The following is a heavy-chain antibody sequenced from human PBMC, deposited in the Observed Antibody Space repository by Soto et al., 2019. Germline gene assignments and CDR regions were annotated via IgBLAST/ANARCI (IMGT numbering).Heavy chain of an antibody. CDR3: ARDLIRDYYGSGTYAFDI. D-gene: IGHD3-10*01. CDR2: IYYSGST. CDR1: GGSISSYY. Sequence: SETLSLTCTVSGGSISSYYWSWIRQPPGKGLEWIGYIYYSGSTNYNPSLKSRVTISVDTSKNQFSLKLSSVTAADTAVYYCARDLIRDYYGSGTYAFDIWGQGTMVTVSS. V-gene: IGHV4-59*01. J-gene: IGHJ3*02.